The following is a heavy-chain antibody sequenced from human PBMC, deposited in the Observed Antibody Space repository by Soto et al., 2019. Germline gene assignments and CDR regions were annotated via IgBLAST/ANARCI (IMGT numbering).Heavy chain of an antibody. Sequence: QEQLVESGGGVVQPGRSLRLSCAASGFTFSTYVMHWVRQAPGKGLEWVALISSDGNTAYYADSVEGRFTISRDNSQNTLFLQTNTLRTEDTAVYYCARGAFFNVAYWGQGTLVTVSS. V-gene: IGHV3-30-3*01. CDR1: GFTFSTYV. CDR3: ARGAFFNVAY. CDR2: ISSDGNTA. J-gene: IGHJ4*02.